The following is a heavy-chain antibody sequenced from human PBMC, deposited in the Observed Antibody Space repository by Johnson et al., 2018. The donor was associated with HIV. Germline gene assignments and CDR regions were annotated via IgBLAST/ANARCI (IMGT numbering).Heavy chain of an antibody. CDR3: TIWRWGWAGQEALDI. D-gene: IGHD5-24*01. CDR1: GFTVSIYD. Sequence: QVQLVESGGGVVQPGRSLRLSCTASGFTVSIYDIQWVRQAPGKGLEWVAYIRSDGSDKKYVDSVKGRFTISRDNSKNTVYLQMNSMRDEDTSVYYCTIWRWGWAGQEALDIWGPGTMVTVSS. J-gene: IGHJ3*02. CDR2: IRSDGSDK. V-gene: IGHV3-30*02.